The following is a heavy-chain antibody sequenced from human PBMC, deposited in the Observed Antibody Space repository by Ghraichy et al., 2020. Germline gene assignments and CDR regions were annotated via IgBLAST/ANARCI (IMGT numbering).Heavy chain of an antibody. D-gene: IGHD2-21*02. Sequence: GESLNISCAASGFTFSSYWMHWVRQAPGKGLVWVSRINSDGSSTDYADSVKGRFTISRDNAKSTLYLQMNSLRPEETAVYYCARGYPEDDIVVVTAIDYWGQGTLVTVSS. CDR1: GFTFSSYW. CDR2: INSDGSST. J-gene: IGHJ4*02. CDR3: ARGYPEDDIVVVTAIDY. V-gene: IGHV3-74*01.